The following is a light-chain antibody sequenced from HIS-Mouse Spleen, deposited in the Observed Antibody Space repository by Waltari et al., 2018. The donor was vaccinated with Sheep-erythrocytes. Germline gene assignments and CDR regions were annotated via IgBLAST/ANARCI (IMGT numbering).Light chain of an antibody. J-gene: IGLJ3*02. Sequence: QSALTQPRSVSGSPGHSVTISCTGTSRAVGGYNYVPWYQQHPGKAPKLMIYDVSKRPSGVPDRFSGSKSGNTASLTISGLQAEDEADYYCCSYAGSSTPWVFGGGTKLTVL. V-gene: IGLV2-11*01. CDR3: CSYAGSSTPWV. CDR1: SRAVGGYNY. CDR2: DVS.